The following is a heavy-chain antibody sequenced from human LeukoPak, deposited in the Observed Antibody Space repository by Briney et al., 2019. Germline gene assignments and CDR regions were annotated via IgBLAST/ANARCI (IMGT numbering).Heavy chain of an antibody. J-gene: IGHJ4*02. V-gene: IGHV1-69*05. CDR2: IIPIFGTA. CDR1: GGTFSSYA. D-gene: IGHD5-18*01. Sequence: ASVKVSCKASGGTFSSYAISWVRQAPGQGLEWMGGIIPIFGTANYAQKFQGRVTITTDESTSTAYMELSSLRSEDTAVYYCASGRGYGYGSQGDYWGQGTLVTVSS. CDR3: ASGRGYGYGSQGDY.